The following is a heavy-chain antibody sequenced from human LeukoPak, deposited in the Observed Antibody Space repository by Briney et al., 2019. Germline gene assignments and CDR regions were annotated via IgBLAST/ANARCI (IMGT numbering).Heavy chain of an antibody. D-gene: IGHD6-6*01. J-gene: IGHJ5*02. Sequence: GGSLRLSCAASGFTVSSNYMSWVRQAPGKRLEWVSVIYSGGSTYYADSVKGRFTISRDNSKNTLYLQMNSLRAEDTAVYYCARGIAARSYWFDPWGQGTLVTVSS. CDR2: IYSGGST. CDR1: GFTVSSNY. CDR3: ARGIAARSYWFDP. V-gene: IGHV3-66*01.